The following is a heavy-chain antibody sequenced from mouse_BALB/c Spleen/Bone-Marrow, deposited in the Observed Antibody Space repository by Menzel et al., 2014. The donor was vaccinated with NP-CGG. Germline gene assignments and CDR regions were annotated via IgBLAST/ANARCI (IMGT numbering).Heavy chain of an antibody. CDR2: ISNGGGSA. V-gene: IGHV5-12*02. CDR3: ARHAEVRRDAMDY. Sequence: EVKLVESGGGLVQPGGSLKPSCATSGFTFSDYYMYWVRRTPEKRLEWVAYISNGGGSAYYPDTVKGRFTISRDNAKNTLYLQMSRLKSEDTAMYYCARHAEVRRDAMDYWGQGTSVTVSS. CDR1: GFTFSDYY. J-gene: IGHJ4*01. D-gene: IGHD2-14*01.